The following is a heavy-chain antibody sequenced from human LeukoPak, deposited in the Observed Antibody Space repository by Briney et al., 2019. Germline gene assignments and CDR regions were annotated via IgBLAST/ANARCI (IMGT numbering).Heavy chain of an antibody. Sequence: PSETLSLTCAVYGGSFSGYYWSWIRQPPGKGLEWIGEINHSGSTNYNPSLKSRVTISVDTSKNQFSLKLSSVTAADTAVYYCAREGRGYSSSWDYYFDYWGQGTLVTVSS. CDR3: AREGRGYSSSWDYYFDY. CDR2: INHSGST. CDR1: GGSFSGYY. V-gene: IGHV4-34*01. D-gene: IGHD6-13*01. J-gene: IGHJ4*02.